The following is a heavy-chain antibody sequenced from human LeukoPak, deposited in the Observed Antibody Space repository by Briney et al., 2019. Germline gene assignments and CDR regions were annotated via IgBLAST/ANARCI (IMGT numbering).Heavy chain of an antibody. V-gene: IGHV4-34*01. J-gene: IGHJ4*02. CDR1: GGSFSGYY. CDR2: TNHSGST. Sequence: PSETLSLTCAVYGGSFSGYYWSWIRQPPGKGLEWIGETNHSGSTNYNPSLKSRVTISVDTSKNQFSLKLSSVTAADTAVYYCARGRGYRVFDYWGQGTLVTVSS. D-gene: IGHD5-12*01. CDR3: ARGRGYRVFDY.